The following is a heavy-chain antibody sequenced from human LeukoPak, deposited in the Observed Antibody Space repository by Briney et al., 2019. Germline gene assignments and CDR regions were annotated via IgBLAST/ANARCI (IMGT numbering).Heavy chain of an antibody. V-gene: IGHV3-20*04. Sequence: GGSLRLSCVASGFIFEEYGMTWVRQAPGKGLEWVSGINGNGGSRGYAASVKGRFTISRDNANNSLYLQMNSLRAEDTALYYCARGSSFHNYWGQGTLVTVSS. CDR2: INGNGGSR. D-gene: IGHD6-6*01. CDR3: ARGSSFHNY. J-gene: IGHJ4*02. CDR1: GFIFEEYG.